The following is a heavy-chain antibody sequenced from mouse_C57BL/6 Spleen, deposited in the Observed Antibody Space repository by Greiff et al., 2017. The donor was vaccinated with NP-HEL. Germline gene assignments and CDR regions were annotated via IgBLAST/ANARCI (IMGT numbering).Heavy chain of an antibody. CDR3: AREALGYLWFAY. J-gene: IGHJ3*01. Sequence: QVQLQQSGTELVKPGASVKLSCKASGYTFTSYWMHWVKQRPGQGLEWIGNINPSNGGTNYNEKFKSKATLTVDKSSSTAYMQLSSLTSEDSAVYYCAREALGYLWFAYWGQGTLVTVSA. D-gene: IGHD4-1*01. V-gene: IGHV1-53*01. CDR1: GYTFTSYW. CDR2: INPSNGGT.